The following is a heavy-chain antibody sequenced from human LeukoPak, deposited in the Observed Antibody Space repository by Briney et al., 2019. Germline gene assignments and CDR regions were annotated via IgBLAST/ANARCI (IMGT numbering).Heavy chain of an antibody. D-gene: IGHD1-26*01. J-gene: IGHJ3*02. CDR2: VWYDGSNG. V-gene: IGHV3-33*01. CDR3: ARPRRIVGATIVVCHI. Sequence: PGGSLRLSCAASGFTFSNYGMHWVRQAPGKGLEWVAVVWYDGSNGYYAHSVKDRFTISRDNSKNTLYLQMNSLRAEDTAVYYCARPRRIVGATIVVCHIGGQRTIVTVSS. CDR1: GFTFSNYG.